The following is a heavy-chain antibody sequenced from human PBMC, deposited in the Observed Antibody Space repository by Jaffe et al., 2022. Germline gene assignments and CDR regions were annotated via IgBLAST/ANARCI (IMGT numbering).Heavy chain of an antibody. D-gene: IGHD2-2*02. CDR2: IYHSGSA. J-gene: IGHJ4*02. CDR3: ARRLGYKYYFDY. V-gene: IGHV4-4*02. CDR1: GDSISSTNW. Sequence: QVQLQESGPGLVKPSGTLSLTCTISGDSISSTNWWSWIRQPPGKGLEWIGEIYHSGSANYNPSLKSRVTISVDKSKKQFSLNLTSVTAADTATFYCARRLGYKYYFDYWGQGILVTVSS.